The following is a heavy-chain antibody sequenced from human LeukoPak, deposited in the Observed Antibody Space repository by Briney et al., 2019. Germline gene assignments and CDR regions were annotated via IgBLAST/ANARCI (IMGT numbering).Heavy chain of an antibody. J-gene: IGHJ4*02. CDR2: IYYSGST. CDR3: ASLGTYDSSGYDFDY. D-gene: IGHD3-22*01. V-gene: IGHV4-39*07. CDR1: GGSISSSSYY. Sequence: SETLSLTCTVSGGSISSSSYYWGWIRQPPGKGLEWIGSIYYSGSTYYNPSLKSRVTISVDTSKNQFSLKLSSVTAADTAVYYCASLGTYDSSGYDFDYWGQGTLVTVSS.